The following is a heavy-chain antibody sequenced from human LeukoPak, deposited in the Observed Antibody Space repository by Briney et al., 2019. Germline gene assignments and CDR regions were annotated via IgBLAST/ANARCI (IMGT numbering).Heavy chain of an antibody. J-gene: IGHJ4*02. CDR1: GFTFSSSA. Sequence: GGSLRLSCAASGFTFSSSAMSWVRQAPGKGLEWVSLISGGGGNTYYADSVKGRFTISRDNSKNTLYLQMNSLRAEDTAVYYCAKGYYYESGGYYSIDYWGQGTLVTVCS. D-gene: IGHD3-22*01. CDR2: ISGGGGNT. CDR3: AKGYYYESGGYYSIDY. V-gene: IGHV3-23*01.